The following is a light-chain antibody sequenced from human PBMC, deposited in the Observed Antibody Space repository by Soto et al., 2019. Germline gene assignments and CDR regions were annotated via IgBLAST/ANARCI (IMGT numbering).Light chain of an antibody. Sequence: DIQITQSPSTLSASVGDRVTITCRASQTISNWLAWYQQKPGKAPKLLIFDASSLESGVPSRFSGSGSGTDFTLTISSLQPEDFATYYCQQSYSTPQTFGQGTKVDIK. V-gene: IGKV1-39*01. CDR2: DAS. J-gene: IGKJ1*01. CDR1: QTISNW. CDR3: QQSYSTPQT.